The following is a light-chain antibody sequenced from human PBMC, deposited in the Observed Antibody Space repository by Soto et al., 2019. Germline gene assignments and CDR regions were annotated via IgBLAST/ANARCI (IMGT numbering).Light chain of an antibody. CDR2: GAS. CDR3: QQYNNWPGT. J-gene: IGKJ1*01. Sequence: EXVMTQSPATLSVSPGERATLSCRASQSVSSNLAWYQQKPGQAPRLLIYGASTRATGIPARFSGSGSGTEFTLAISSLQSEDFAVYYCQQYNNWPGTFGQGTKVDIK. CDR1: QSVSSN. V-gene: IGKV3-15*01.